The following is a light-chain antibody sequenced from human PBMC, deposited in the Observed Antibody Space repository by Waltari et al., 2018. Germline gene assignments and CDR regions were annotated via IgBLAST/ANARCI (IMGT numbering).Light chain of an antibody. CDR3: QQYGSSTGT. J-gene: IGKJ2*01. CDR1: QSVRSNY. V-gene: IGKV3-20*01. CDR2: GAS. Sequence: EIVLTQSPGTLSLSPGERVTLSCRACQSVRSNYLAWYRQTPGQPPKLLIYGASNRAAGIPDRFSGSGSGTDFTLTITRLEREDFAVYYCQQYGSSTGTFGQGTILEI.